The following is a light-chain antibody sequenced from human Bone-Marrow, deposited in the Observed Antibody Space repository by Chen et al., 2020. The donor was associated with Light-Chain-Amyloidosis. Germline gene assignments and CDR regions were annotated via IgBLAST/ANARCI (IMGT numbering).Light chain of an antibody. CDR2: EVT. Sequence: QSALTQPASVSGSPGQSITISCTGTSSDVGGDNHVSWYQQHPDKATKLMIYEVTNRPSWVPDRFSGSKSENTASLTISGLQPEAEADYFCSSYPITSTLVFGSGTRVTVL. CDR3: SSYPITSTLV. V-gene: IGLV2-14*01. J-gene: IGLJ1*01. CDR1: SSDVGGDNH.